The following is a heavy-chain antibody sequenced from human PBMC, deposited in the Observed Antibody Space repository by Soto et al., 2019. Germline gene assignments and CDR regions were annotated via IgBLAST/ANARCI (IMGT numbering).Heavy chain of an antibody. CDR2: ISYDGSNK. CDR3: ARDFLIYSSGWYGDFEY. J-gene: IGHJ4*02. CDR1: GFTFSNYA. Sequence: GGSLRLSCVASGFTFSNYAMIWVRRAPGKGLEWVAVISYDGSNKYYADSVKGRFTISRGNSKNTLYLQMNSLRAEDTAVYYCARDFLIYSSGWYGDFEYWGQGTLVTVSS. V-gene: IGHV3-30-3*01. D-gene: IGHD6-19*01.